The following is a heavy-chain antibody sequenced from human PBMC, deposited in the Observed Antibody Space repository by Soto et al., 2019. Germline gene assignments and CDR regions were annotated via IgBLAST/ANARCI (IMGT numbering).Heavy chain of an antibody. V-gene: IGHV3-73*01. J-gene: IGHJ4*02. D-gene: IGHD3-10*01. CDR2: IRDSAFSYAT. Sequence: EVLLVESGGGLVQPGGSLKLSCAASGFVFKDSSIHWVRQASGKGLEWVGRIRDSAFSYATAYAASVKGRFTISRDDSTNTAYLQMNSQKTEDTAIYYCTRLISAAQDYWGQGTLVTVSS. CDR3: TRLISAAQDY. CDR1: GFVFKDSS.